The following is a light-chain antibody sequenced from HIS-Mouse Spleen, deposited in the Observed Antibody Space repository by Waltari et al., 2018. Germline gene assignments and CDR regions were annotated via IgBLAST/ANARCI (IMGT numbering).Light chain of an antibody. J-gene: IGLJ3*02. Sequence: QSALTQPASVSGSPGQSITISCTGTSSDVGSYNLVSWYQQHPGKAPKLMIYEGSKRPSRVSNRFSGSKSGNTASLTISGLQAEDEADYYCCSYAGSSTWLFGGGTKLTVL. CDR2: EGS. V-gene: IGLV2-23*01. CDR1: SSDVGSYNL. CDR3: CSYAGSSTWL.